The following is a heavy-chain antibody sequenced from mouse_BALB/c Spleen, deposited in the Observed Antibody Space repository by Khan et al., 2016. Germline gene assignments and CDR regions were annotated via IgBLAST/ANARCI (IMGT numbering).Heavy chain of an antibody. D-gene: IGHD2-14*01. Sequence: QVRLLQSGAGLAKPGASVKMSCTASGYTFTSYGMHWVNQRPGQGLEWIGYINPSTGYTEYNQKLKDQATLTADKSSSTAYMQLSSLTPEDTAGVYWATRYDYWGQGTTLSVSS. J-gene: IGHJ2*01. CDR3: ATRYDY. V-gene: IGHV1-4*01. CDR1: GYTFTSYG. CDR2: INPSTGYT.